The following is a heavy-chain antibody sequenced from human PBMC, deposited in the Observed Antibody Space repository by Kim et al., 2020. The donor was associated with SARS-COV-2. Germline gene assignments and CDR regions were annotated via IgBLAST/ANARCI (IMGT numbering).Heavy chain of an antibody. Sequence: YDPTLKSLVTISVDTSKNQFSLKLSSVTAADTAVYYCARVRRGSSRYFDLWGRGTLVTVSS. V-gene: IGHV4-34*01. J-gene: IGHJ2*01. CDR3: ARVRRGSSRYFDL. D-gene: IGHD3-10*01.